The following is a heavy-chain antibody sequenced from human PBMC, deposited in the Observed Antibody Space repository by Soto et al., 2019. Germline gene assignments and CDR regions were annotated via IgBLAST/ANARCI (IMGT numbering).Heavy chain of an antibody. Sequence: SVKVSCQASGGTFSNHAISWVRQAPGQGLEWMGGIRPLYGSANYAQKFQGRVTITADTSTNTAYMELTSLTSEDTAVYYCARGDDFDYYYTMDVWGQGTTVTVSS. D-gene: IGHD3-16*01. J-gene: IGHJ6*02. CDR3: ARGDDFDYYYTMDV. CDR2: IRPLYGSA. CDR1: GGTFSNHA. V-gene: IGHV1-69*06.